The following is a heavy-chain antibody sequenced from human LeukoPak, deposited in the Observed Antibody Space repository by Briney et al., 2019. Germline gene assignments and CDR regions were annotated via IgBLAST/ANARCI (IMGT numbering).Heavy chain of an antibody. CDR3: ARGTRSVVVVPAASLDY. J-gene: IGHJ4*02. CDR1: GGTFSSYV. Sequence: SVKVSCKASGGTFSSYVISWVRQAPGQGLEWMGGIIPIFGTASYAQKFQGRATITTDESTSTAYMELSSLRSEDTAVYYCARGTRSVVVVPAASLDYWGQGTLVTVSS. V-gene: IGHV1-69*05. D-gene: IGHD2-2*01. CDR2: IIPIFGTA.